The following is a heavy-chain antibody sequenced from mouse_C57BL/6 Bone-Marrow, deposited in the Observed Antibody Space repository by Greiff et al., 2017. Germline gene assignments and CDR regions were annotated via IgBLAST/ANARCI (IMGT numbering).Heavy chain of an antibody. CDR2: IYPRSGNT. CDR3: ARWGWVYYFDY. CDR1: GYTFTSYG. V-gene: IGHV1-81*01. J-gene: IGHJ2*01. Sequence: QVQLQQSGAELARPGASVKLSCKASGYTFTSYGISWVKQRTGQGLEWIGEIYPRSGNTYYNEKFKGKATLTADKSSSTAYMELRSLTSEDAAVYFCARWGWVYYFDYWGQGTTLTVSS.